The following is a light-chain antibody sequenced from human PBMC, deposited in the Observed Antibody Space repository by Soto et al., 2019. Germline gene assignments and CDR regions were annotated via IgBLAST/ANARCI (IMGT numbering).Light chain of an antibody. CDR1: SSDVGSNNL. CDR3: CSYAGTTSFV. J-gene: IGLJ2*01. Sequence: QSALTQPASVSGSPGQSITISCTGSSSDVGSNNLVSWYQQHPGKAPQFMIYEGSKRPPGISNRFSGSKSGNTASLTISGLQAEDEADYYCCSYAGTTSFVFGGGTKVTVL. CDR2: EGS. V-gene: IGLV2-23*01.